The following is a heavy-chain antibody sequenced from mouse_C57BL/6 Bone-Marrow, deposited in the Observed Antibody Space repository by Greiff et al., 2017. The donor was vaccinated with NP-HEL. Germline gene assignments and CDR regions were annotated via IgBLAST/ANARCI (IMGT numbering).Heavy chain of an antibody. CDR3: ARHEGYYDYEVAWFAY. CDR2: FYPGSGSI. D-gene: IGHD2-4*01. J-gene: IGHJ3*01. V-gene: IGHV1-62-2*01. Sequence: QVQLKESGAELVKPGASVKLSCKASGYTFTEYTIHWVKQRSGQGLEWIGWFYPGSGSIKYNEKFKDKATLTADKASSTVYMELSRVTSEDSAVDFCARHEGYYDYEVAWFAYWGQGTLVTVSA. CDR1: GYTFTEYT.